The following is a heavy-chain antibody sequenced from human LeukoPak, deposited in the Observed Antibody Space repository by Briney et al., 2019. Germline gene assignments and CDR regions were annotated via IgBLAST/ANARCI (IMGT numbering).Heavy chain of an antibody. CDR2: SIPIFGTA. Sequence: GASVTVSCKASGGTFSSYAISWVRQAPGQGLEWMGGSIPIFGTANYAQKFQGRVTITADESTSTAYMELSSLRSEDTAVYYCASRGRYFDSDYYYYYMDVWGKGTTVTISS. V-gene: IGHV1-69*13. CDR1: GGTFSSYA. CDR3: ASRGRYFDSDYYYYYMDV. D-gene: IGHD3-9*01. J-gene: IGHJ6*03.